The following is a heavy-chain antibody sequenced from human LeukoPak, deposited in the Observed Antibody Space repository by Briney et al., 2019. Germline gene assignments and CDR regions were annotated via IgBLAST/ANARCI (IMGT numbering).Heavy chain of an antibody. J-gene: IGHJ4*02. D-gene: IGHD6-13*01. CDR3: VRAGGSSCSDY. CDR2: IKQDGSEK. Sequence: GGSLRLSCAASGFTFSSYWMSWVRQAPGKGLEWVANIKQDGSEKYYVDSVKGRFTISRDNAKNSLYLQMNSLRAEDTAVYYCVRAGGSSCSDYWGQGTLVTVSS. V-gene: IGHV3-7*01. CDR1: GFTFSSYW.